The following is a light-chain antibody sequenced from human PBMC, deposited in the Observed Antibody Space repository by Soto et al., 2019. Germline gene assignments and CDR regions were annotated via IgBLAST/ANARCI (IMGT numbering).Light chain of an antibody. V-gene: IGKV4-1*01. Sequence: DIVMTQSPDSLAVSLGERATINCKSSQSVLYSSNNKNYLAWYQQKPGQPPKLLIYWASTRESGVPDRFSGSGSGTEFTLTISSLQAEDVAVYYGQQYYSTPLTFGGGTKVEIK. CDR3: QQYYSTPLT. CDR1: QSVLYSSNNKNY. CDR2: WAS. J-gene: IGKJ4*01.